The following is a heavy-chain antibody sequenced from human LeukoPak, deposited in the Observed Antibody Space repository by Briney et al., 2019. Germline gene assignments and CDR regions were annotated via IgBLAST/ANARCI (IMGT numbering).Heavy chain of an antibody. CDR3: ASDGWVTTYYFDY. Sequence: ASVKVSCKASRFTFTTYTMHWVRQAPGQRLEWMGWINAGNGNTKYSQKFQGRVTITRDTSASTAYMELSSLRSEDTAVYYCASDGWVTTYYFDYWGQGTLVTVSS. J-gene: IGHJ4*02. CDR1: RFTFTTYT. CDR2: INAGNGNT. V-gene: IGHV1-3*01. D-gene: IGHD5-18*01.